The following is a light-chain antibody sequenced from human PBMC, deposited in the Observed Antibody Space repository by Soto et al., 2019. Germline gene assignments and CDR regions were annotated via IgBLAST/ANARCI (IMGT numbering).Light chain of an antibody. V-gene: IGLV2-14*01. CDR1: SSDVGGYNS. J-gene: IGLJ2*01. CDR3: SSYTTSSTLI. Sequence: QSALTQPASVSGSPGQSITISCTGASSDVGGYNSVSWYQQHPGKAPILMIYDVSNRPSGVSNRFSGSKSGNTASLTISGLQAEDEADYYCSSYTTSSTLIFGGGTKVTVL. CDR2: DVS.